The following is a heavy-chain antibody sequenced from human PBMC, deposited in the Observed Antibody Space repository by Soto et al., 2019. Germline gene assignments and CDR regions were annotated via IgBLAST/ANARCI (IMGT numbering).Heavy chain of an antibody. CDR2: IYYSGST. CDR1: GGSISSSSYY. CDR3: ARQGGETTVTTLGGGNYWYFDL. D-gene: IGHD4-17*01. J-gene: IGHJ2*01. Sequence: QLQLQESGPGLVKPSETLSLTCTVSGGSISSSSYYWGWIRQPPGKGLEWIGSIYYSGSTYYNPSLKSRVTISVDTSKNQFSLKLSSVTAAATAVYYCARQGGETTVTTLGGGNYWYFDLWGRGTLVTVSS. V-gene: IGHV4-39*01.